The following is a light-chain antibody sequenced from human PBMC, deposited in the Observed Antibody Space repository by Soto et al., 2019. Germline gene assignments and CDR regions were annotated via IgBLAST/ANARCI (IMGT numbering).Light chain of an antibody. J-gene: IGLJ1*01. CDR2: EVS. Sequence: QSALTQPASVSGSPGQSITISGTGTRSDVGSYNLVSWYQQHPGKAPKLMIYEVSKRPSGVSNRFSGSKSGNTASLTISGLQAEDEADYYCCSYAGSSTYVFGTGTKLTVL. CDR3: CSYAGSSTYV. V-gene: IGLV2-23*02. CDR1: RSDVGSYNL.